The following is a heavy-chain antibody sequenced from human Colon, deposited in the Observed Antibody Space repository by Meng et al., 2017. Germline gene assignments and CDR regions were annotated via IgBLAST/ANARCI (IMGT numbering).Heavy chain of an antibody. Sequence: GSLRLSCTVSGYSISSGYYWGWIRQPPGKGLEWIGSIYHSGSTYYNPSLKSRVTISVDTSKNQFSLKLSSVTAADTAVYYCARVPVTTFNWFDPWGQGTLVTVSS. CDR2: IYHSGST. CDR1: GYSISSGYY. CDR3: ARVPVTTFNWFDP. V-gene: IGHV4-38-2*02. J-gene: IGHJ5*02. D-gene: IGHD4-17*01.